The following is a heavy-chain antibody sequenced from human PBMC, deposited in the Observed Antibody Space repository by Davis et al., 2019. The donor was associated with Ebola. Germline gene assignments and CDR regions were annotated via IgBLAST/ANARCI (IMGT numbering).Heavy chain of an antibody. J-gene: IGHJ4*02. CDR3: ARANTEVYKDRPFDY. V-gene: IGHV4-34*01. D-gene: IGHD2-8*01. CDR1: GGSFSGYY. CDR2: XKQDGST. Sequence: PSETLSLTCXXYGGSFSGYYWSWIRQPPGKGLEWIGEXKQDGSTNYNPSLKSRVTISVDTSKNQFSLKLNSVTAADTAVYYCARANTEVYKDRPFDYWGQGTLVTVSS.